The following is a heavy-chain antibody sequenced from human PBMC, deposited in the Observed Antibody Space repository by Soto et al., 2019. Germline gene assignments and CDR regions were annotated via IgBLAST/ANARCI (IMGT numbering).Heavy chain of an antibody. V-gene: IGHV1-3*01. CDR1: GYTFTSYA. J-gene: IGHJ3*02. CDR3: ASDNNPLGYSYGLGAFDI. D-gene: IGHD5-18*01. Sequence: ASVKVSCKASGYTFTSYAMHWVRQAPGQRLEWMGWINAGNGNTKYSQKFQGRVTITRDTSASTAYMELSSLRSEDTAVYYCASDNNPLGYSYGLGAFDIWGKGTMVTVS. CDR2: INAGNGNT.